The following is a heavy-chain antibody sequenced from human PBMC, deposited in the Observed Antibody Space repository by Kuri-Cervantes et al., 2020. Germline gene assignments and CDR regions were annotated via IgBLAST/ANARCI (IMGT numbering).Heavy chain of an antibody. CDR1: GGSISSYY. Sequence: SETLSLTCTVSGGSISSYYWCWIRQPPGKGLEWIGYIYYSGSTNYNPSLKSRVTISVDTSKNQFSLKLSSVTAADTAVYYCARGVVPAAISTYYYYGMDVWGQGTTVTDSS. D-gene: IGHD2-2*01. CDR2: IYYSGST. CDR3: ARGVVPAAISTYYYYGMDV. V-gene: IGHV4-59*01. J-gene: IGHJ6*02.